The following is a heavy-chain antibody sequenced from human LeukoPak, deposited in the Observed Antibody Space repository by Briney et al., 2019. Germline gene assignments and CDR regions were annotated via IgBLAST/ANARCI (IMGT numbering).Heavy chain of an antibody. CDR3: ARDYKYAFDN. Sequence: PGGSLRLSCAASGFTFSDYSMNWVRQAPGKGLEWISYIGIDSGNTNYADSVKGRFTLSGDKAKNSLYLQMNSLRVEDTAVYYCARDYKYAFDNWGQGTLVNVSS. D-gene: IGHD5-24*01. V-gene: IGHV3-48*01. CDR1: GFTFSDYS. CDR2: IGIDSGNT. J-gene: IGHJ4*02.